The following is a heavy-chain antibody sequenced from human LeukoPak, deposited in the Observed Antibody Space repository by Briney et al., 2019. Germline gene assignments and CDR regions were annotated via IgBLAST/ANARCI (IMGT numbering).Heavy chain of an antibody. J-gene: IGHJ4*02. CDR1: GFTFSSYA. Sequence: GGSLRLSCAASGFTFSSYAMHWVRQAPGKGLGWVAVISYDGSNKYYADSVKGRFTISRDNSKNTLYLQMNSLRAEDTAVYYCARDRRSSPDYWGQGTLVTVSS. CDR2: ISYDGSNK. CDR3: ARDRRSSPDY. V-gene: IGHV3-30-3*01. D-gene: IGHD1-26*01.